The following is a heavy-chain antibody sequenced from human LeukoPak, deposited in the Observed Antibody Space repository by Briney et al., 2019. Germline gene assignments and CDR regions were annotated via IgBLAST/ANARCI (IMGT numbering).Heavy chain of an antibody. Sequence: ASVKVSCKASRYTFTSYDINWVREAAGHGLEWMGWMNPNTGRTGYAQRFQGRITMTRDTSINTAYMELTNLRSEDTAIYYCARLSQTPDYYTLGGYYYLGYWGQGTPVTVSS. V-gene: IGHV1-8*01. CDR2: MNPNTGRT. CDR3: ARLSQTPDYYTLGGYYYLGY. D-gene: IGHD3-10*01. J-gene: IGHJ4*02. CDR1: RYTFTSYD.